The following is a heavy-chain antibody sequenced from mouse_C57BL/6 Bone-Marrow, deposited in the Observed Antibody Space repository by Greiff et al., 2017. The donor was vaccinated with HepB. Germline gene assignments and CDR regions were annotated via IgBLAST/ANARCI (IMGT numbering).Heavy chain of an antibody. Sequence: EVQLVESGGDLVKPGGSLKLSCAASGFTFSSYGMSWVRQTPDKRLEWVATISSGGSYTYYPDSVKGRFTISRDNAKNTLYLQMSSLKSEDTAMYYCARHPFYGSSPLYAMGYWGQGTSVTVSS. V-gene: IGHV5-6*01. CDR1: GFTFSSYG. D-gene: IGHD1-1*01. J-gene: IGHJ4*01. CDR2: ISSGGSYT. CDR3: ARHPFYGSSPLYAMGY.